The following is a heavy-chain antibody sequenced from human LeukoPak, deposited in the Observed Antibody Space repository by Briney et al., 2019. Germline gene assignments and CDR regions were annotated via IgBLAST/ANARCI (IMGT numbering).Heavy chain of an antibody. V-gene: IGHV1-8*01. D-gene: IGHD2-2*01. Sequence: ASVKVSCKTSGYTFTDYDVNWVRRAPGQGLEWMGYIHPRSCYSESAQRFQGRLSMTRDVSTDTAYMEMSTLTSDDTAVYYCARVTSGMRYNWFDPWGQGTLIIVSS. CDR1: GYTFTDYD. CDR3: ARVTSGMRYNWFDP. CDR2: IHPRSCYS. J-gene: IGHJ5*02.